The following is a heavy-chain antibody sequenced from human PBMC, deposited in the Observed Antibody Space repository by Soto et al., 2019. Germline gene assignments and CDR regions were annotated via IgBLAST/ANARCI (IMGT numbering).Heavy chain of an antibody. CDR1: GASINNNDYY. V-gene: IGHV4-30-4*01. CDR2: VYYSGTT. CDR3: ARMSYFYDKWYFDL. Sequence: KTSETLSLTCTVSGASINNNDYYWSWIRHTPGKGLEWIGYVYYSGTTDYIPSLKSRLSMSIDKSQNQFTLKLNSVTAADTATYYCARMSYFYDKWYFDLWGRGTLVTVSS. J-gene: IGHJ2*01. D-gene: IGHD3-22*01.